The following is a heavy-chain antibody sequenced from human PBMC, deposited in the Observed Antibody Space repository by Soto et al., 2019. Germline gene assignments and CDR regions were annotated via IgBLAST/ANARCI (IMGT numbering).Heavy chain of an antibody. D-gene: IGHD4-4*01. CDR1: GITFRSYA. CDR2: ISGGGGST. CDR3: AKALHDYSNYAPFDY. J-gene: IGHJ4*02. Sequence: GGSLRLSCAASGITFRSYAMSWVRQAPGKGLEWVSAISGGGGSTHYADSVKGRFTVSRDNSKSTLYLQLNGLRADDTAVYYCAKALHDYSNYAPFDYWGQGTLVTVSS. V-gene: IGHV3-23*01.